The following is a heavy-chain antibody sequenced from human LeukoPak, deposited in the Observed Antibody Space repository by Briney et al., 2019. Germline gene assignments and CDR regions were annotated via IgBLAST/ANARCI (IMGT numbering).Heavy chain of an antibody. D-gene: IGHD3-3*01. CDR2: ISSSSSYI. J-gene: IGHJ4*02. V-gene: IGHV3-21*01. CDR1: GFTYSSYS. Sequence: GGPLRLSCAASGFTYSSYSMIWLREAPGEALEGVSSISSSSSYIYYADSVKGRFTISRDNAKNSLYLQMNSLRAEDTAVYYCARDGVDGDYPDYWGQGTLVTVSS. CDR3: ARDGVDGDYPDY.